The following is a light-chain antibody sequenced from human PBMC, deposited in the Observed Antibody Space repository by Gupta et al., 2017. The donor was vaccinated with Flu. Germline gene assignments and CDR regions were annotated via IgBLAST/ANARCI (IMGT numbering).Light chain of an antibody. Sequence: PSSLPASVGDRVTITCRASQSISSYLHWYQQKPGKAPKLLIYAASNLQSGVPSRFSGSGSGTDFTLTISSLQPEDFATYYCQQSDSFPHTFGGGTKVEIK. CDR2: AAS. CDR3: QQSDSFPHT. J-gene: IGKJ4*01. V-gene: IGKV1-39*01. CDR1: QSISSY.